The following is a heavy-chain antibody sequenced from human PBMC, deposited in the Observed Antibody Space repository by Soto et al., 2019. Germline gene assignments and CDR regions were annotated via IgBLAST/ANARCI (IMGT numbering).Heavy chain of an antibody. D-gene: IGHD1-26*01. J-gene: IGHJ6*04. Sequence: QVQLVQSGAEVKKPGSSLKVSCKASGGTFRRYTISWVRQAPGQGLEWMGWIIPILETANYAQKFQGRVTITADTSTSTAYLDLSGLKSDDAGVYYCARGGKLGGDLDVWGKGTPVTVSS. CDR2: IIPILETA. CDR3: ARGGKLGGDLDV. V-gene: IGHV1-69*08. CDR1: GGTFRRYT.